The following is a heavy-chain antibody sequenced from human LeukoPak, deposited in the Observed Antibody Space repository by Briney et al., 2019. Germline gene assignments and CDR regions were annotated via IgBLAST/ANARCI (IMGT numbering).Heavy chain of an antibody. Sequence: PSETLSLTCSVSGGSISNYYWTWIRQPPGKGLEWIGYIYDSGSTNYNPSLKSRVTISVDTSKNQSSLKLSSVTAADTAVYYCARGSISMVRGVIIIEYWGQGTLVTVSS. CDR2: IYDSGST. D-gene: IGHD3-10*01. CDR3: ARGSISMVRGVIIIEY. V-gene: IGHV4-59*01. J-gene: IGHJ4*02. CDR1: GGSISNYY.